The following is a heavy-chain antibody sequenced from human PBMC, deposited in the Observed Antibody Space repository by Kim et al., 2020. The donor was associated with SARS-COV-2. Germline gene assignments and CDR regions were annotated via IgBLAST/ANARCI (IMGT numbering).Heavy chain of an antibody. V-gene: IGHV4-39*07. CDR3: ARTHPLDSYGFDY. D-gene: IGHD5-18*01. CDR1: GGSISSSSYY. J-gene: IGHJ4*02. Sequence: SETLSLTCTVSGGSISSSSYYWGWIRQPPGKGLEWIGSIYYSGSTYYNPSLKSRVTISVDTSKNQFSLKLSSVTAADTAVYYCARTHPLDSYGFDYWGQG. CDR2: IYYSGST.